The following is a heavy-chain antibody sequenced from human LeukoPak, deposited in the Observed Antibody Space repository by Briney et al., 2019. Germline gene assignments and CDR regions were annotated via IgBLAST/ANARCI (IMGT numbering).Heavy chain of an antibody. CDR1: GFIFSNYG. Sequence: PGGSLRLSCGASGFIFSNYGMHWVRRAPGKGLEYVSAISSNGGSTYYANSVKGRFTISRDNSKNTLYLQMGSLRAEDMAVYYCARAPGTYYDYWGQGTLVTVSS. J-gene: IGHJ4*02. CDR2: ISSNGGST. CDR3: ARAPGTYYDY. V-gene: IGHV3-64*01. D-gene: IGHD3-10*01.